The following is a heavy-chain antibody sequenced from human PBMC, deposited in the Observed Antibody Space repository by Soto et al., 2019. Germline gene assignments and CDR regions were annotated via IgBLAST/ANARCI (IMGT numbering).Heavy chain of an antibody. CDR2: ISGPGSTI. CDR3: AKMLTMVRGVTGLRDFDF. CDR1: GFSFSNYA. J-gene: IGHJ4*02. V-gene: IGHV3-23*01. Sequence: EVQLLEAGGNLIQPGGSLRLSCAASGFSFSNYAMSWVRQAPGQGLEWLSAISGPGSTIYYADSVKGRFTISRDNSKNTLYLQMNSLTGEDTAVYYCAKMLTMVRGVTGLRDFDFWGPGTHVTVSS. D-gene: IGHD3-10*01.